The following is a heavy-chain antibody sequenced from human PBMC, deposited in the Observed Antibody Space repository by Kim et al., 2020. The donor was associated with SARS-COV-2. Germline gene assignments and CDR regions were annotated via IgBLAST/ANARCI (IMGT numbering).Heavy chain of an antibody. CDR2: ISGNSVNT. CDR1: GFPFSVYY. D-gene: IGHD6-6*01. V-gene: IGHV3-11*06. CDR3: VKDRETSSSFFDY. J-gene: IGHJ4*02. Sequence: GGSLRLSCAASGFPFSVYYMSWIRQTPGKGLEWLSYISGNSVNTYYADSVRGRFAISRDNAKNSLYLQMNNLRAEDTALYYCVKDRETSSSFFDYWGQG.